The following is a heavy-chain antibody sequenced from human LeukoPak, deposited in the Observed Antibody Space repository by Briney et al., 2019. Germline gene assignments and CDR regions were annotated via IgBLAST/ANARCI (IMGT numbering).Heavy chain of an antibody. V-gene: IGHV1-2*02. D-gene: IGHD1-26*01. CDR2: INPDTGA. J-gene: IGHJ4*02. Sequence: GASVKVSCKASGHTFTDYYIHWVRQAPGQGLEWMGWINPDTGAHYAEKFQGRVTMTRDTSSSAAYLELNRLRSDDTALYYCARGCGFHHGVDYWGQGTLVAVSS. CDR3: ARGCGFHHGVDY. CDR1: GHTFTDYY.